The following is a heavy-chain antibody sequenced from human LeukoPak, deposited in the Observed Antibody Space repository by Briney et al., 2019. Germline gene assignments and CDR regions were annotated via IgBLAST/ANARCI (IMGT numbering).Heavy chain of an antibody. CDR1: GFTFSNYN. CDR3: AKKDDSSNFDY. Sequence: GGSLRLSCAASGFTFSNYNMSWVRQAPGKGLEWVSAISGSGGSTYYADSVKGRFTISRDNSKSTLYLQMNSLRAEDTAVYYCAKKDDSSNFDYWGQGTLVTVSS. J-gene: IGHJ4*02. D-gene: IGHD2-15*01. V-gene: IGHV3-23*01. CDR2: ISGSGGST.